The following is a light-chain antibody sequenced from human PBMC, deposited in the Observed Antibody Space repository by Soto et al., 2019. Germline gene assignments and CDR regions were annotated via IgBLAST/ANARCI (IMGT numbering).Light chain of an antibody. CDR1: QSVSSIY. Sequence: IVLTQSPGPLSLSPGERATLSCRASQSVSSIYLAWYQQKPGQAPRLLIYGASSRATGIPDMFSGSGSGTDFTLAISRLEPEDFAVYYCQQYGSSRWTFGQGTKVDI. CDR2: GAS. J-gene: IGKJ1*01. V-gene: IGKV3-20*01. CDR3: QQYGSSRWT.